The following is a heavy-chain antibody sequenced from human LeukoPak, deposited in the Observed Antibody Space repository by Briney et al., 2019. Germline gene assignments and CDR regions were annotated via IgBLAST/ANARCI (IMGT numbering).Heavy chain of an antibody. D-gene: IGHD3-3*01. V-gene: IGHV4-61*02. CDR1: GGSISRGSYY. Sequence: SQTLSLTCTVSGGSISRGSYYWSWIRQPAGKGLEWIGRIYTSGSTNYNPSLKSRVTISVDTSKNQFSLKLSSVTAADTAVYYCARGVYYDFWSGYFNNWFDPWGQGTLVTVSS. CDR2: IYTSGST. J-gene: IGHJ5*02. CDR3: ARGVYYDFWSGYFNNWFDP.